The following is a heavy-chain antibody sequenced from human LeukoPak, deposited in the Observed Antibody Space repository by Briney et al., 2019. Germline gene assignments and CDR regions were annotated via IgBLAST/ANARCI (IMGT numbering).Heavy chain of an antibody. CDR1: GFTFSSYW. Sequence: GGSLRLSCTASGFTFSSYWMNWVRQAPGKGLEWVANIKQDGSEKYYVDSVKGRFTISRDNAKKSLYLQMNSLKTEDTAVYYCTRDWGTTGTTWASDYWGQGTLVTVSS. CDR3: TRDWGTTGTTWASDY. J-gene: IGHJ4*02. D-gene: IGHD1-7*01. CDR2: IKQDGSEK. V-gene: IGHV3-7*05.